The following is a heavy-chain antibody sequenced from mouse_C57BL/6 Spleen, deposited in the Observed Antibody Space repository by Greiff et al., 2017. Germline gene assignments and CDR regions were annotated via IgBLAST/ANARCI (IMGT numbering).Heavy chain of an antibody. CDR2: INRGGGST. V-gene: IGHV5-2*01. CDR3: ARHGYAMDY. CDR1: EYAFPSYY. Sequence: EVQLVESGGGLVKPGESLKLSCESNEYAFPSYYMSWVRQTPEKRLELVAAINRGGGSTYYPDTMKSRFTIPRDNTKKPLYLQMSSLTSEDTALCYCARHGYAMDYWGQGTSVTVAS. J-gene: IGHJ4*01.